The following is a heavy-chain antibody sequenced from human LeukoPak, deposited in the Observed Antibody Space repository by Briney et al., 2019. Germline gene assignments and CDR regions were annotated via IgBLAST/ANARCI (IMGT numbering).Heavy chain of an antibody. CDR1: DDSITMYY. CDR3: ARGSWQFAEEVY. V-gene: IGHV4-59*12. CDR2: VDHTGST. D-gene: IGHD3-10*01. J-gene: IGHJ4*02. Sequence: SETLSLTCSVSDDSITMYYWTWIRQPPGKGLEWIGYVDHTGSTNFNPSLNGRVSISRDTTNNLFSLRLRSVTAADTAVYYCARGSWQFAEEVYWGQGTLVTVSS.